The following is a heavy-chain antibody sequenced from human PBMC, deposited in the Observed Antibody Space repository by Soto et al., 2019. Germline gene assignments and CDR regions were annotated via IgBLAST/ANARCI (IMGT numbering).Heavy chain of an antibody. J-gene: IGHJ3*02. D-gene: IGHD3-3*01. CDR3: AKDPLVYRYDFWSGYSQPLDI. CDR2: ISYDGSNK. Sequence: GGSLRLSCAASGFTFSSYGMHWVRQAPGKGLEWVAVISYDGSNKYYADSVKGRFTISRDNSKNTLYLQMNSLRAEDTAVYYCAKDPLVYRYDFWSGYSQPLDIWGQGTMVTVS. V-gene: IGHV3-30*18. CDR1: GFTFSSYG.